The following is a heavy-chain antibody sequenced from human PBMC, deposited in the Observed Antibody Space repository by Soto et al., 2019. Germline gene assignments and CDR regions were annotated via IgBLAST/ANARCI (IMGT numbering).Heavy chain of an antibody. CDR2: IIPILGIA. Sequence: GASVKVSCKASGGTFSSYTISWVRQAPGQGLEWMGRIIPILGIANYAQKFQGRVTITADESTSTAYMELSSLRSEDTALYYCARGGSYYDSSGYPKNNWFDPWGQGTLVTVSS. V-gene: IGHV1-69*02. D-gene: IGHD3-22*01. CDR3: ARGGSYYDSSGYPKNNWFDP. CDR1: GGTFSSYT. J-gene: IGHJ5*02.